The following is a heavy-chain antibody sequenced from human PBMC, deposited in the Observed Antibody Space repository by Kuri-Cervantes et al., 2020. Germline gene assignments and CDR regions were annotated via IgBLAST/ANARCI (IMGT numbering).Heavy chain of an antibody. J-gene: IGHJ5*02. CDR2: ISAYNGNT. Sequence: ASVKVSCKVSGYTLTELSMHWVRQAPGQGLGWMGXISAYNGNTNYAQKLQGRVTMTTDTSTSTAYMEXRSLRSDDTAVYYCARSWDIXNWFDPWGQGTLVTVSS. CDR3: ARSWDIXNWFDP. V-gene: IGHV1-18*01. CDR1: GYTLTELS. D-gene: IGHD1-26*01.